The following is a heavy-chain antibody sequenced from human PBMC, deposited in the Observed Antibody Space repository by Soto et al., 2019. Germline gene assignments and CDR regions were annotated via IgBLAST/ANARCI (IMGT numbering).Heavy chain of an antibody. J-gene: IGHJ6*02. V-gene: IGHV4-30-2*01. CDR1: GGSISSGGYS. CDR2: IYHSGST. Sequence: PSETLSLTCAVSGGSISSGGYSWSWIRQPPGKGLEWIGYIYHSGSTYYNPSLKSRVTISVDRSKNQFSLKLSSVTAADTAVYYCARDQGYSYGYGYYYGMDVWGQGTTVTVSS. D-gene: IGHD5-18*01. CDR3: ARDQGYSYGYGYYYGMDV.